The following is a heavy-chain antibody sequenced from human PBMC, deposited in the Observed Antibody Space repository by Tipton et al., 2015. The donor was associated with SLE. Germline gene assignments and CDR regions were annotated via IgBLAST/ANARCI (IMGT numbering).Heavy chain of an antibody. D-gene: IGHD1-7*01. CDR3: TRVPRYNWNYIAD. CDR2: IYHSESP. J-gene: IGHJ4*02. V-gene: IGHV4-59*12. CDR1: GDSISDYY. Sequence: LRLSCTVSGDSISDYYWSWIRQPPGKGLEWIGDIYHSESPNYNPSLKSRVTISIDKSKNQFSLKLTSVTAADTAVYDCTRVPRYNWNYIADWGQGTLVSVSS.